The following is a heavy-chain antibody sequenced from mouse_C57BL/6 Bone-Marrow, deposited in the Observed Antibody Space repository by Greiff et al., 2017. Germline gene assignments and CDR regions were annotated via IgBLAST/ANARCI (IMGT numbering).Heavy chain of an antibody. D-gene: IGHD1-1*01. CDR2: IDPSDSYT. CDR1: GYTFTSYW. Sequence: QVQLKQPGAELVMPGASVKLSCKASGYTFTSYWMHWVKQRPGQGLEWIGEIDPSDSYTNYNQKFKGKSTLTVDKSSSTAYMQLSSLTSEDSAVYYCARSTVVATDYFDYLGQGTTLTVSS. J-gene: IGHJ2*01. V-gene: IGHV1-69*01. CDR3: ARSTVVATDYFDY.